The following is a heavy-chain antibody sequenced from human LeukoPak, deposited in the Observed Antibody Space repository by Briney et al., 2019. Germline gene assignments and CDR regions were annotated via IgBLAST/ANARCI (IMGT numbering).Heavy chain of an antibody. CDR2: IYHSGST. J-gene: IGHJ6*02. CDR1: GGSVSSYY. V-gene: IGHV4-59*02. CDR3: ARAGNFGYCSSTSCYKPAYYYYGMDV. D-gene: IGHD2-2*02. Sequence: SETLSLTCTVSGGSVSSYYWTWIRQPPGKGLEWIGYIYHSGSTYYNPSLKSRVTISVDRSKNQFSLKLSSVTAADTAVYYCARAGNFGYCSSTSCYKPAYYYYGMDVWGQGTTVTVSS.